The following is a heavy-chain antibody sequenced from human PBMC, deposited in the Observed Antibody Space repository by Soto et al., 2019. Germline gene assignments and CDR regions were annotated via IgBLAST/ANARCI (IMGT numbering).Heavy chain of an antibody. D-gene: IGHD2-2*01. V-gene: IGHV4-31*03. J-gene: IGHJ5*02. CDR2: TYYSGSS. CDR1: GGSISSGGYY. CDR3: AKLSCTSSTCYFPGWFDP. Sequence: SETLSLTCTVSGGSISSGGYYWNWIRQHPGKGLEWIGYTYYSGSSYYNPSLKSRLTISVDTTKNQFSLQLKSMTAADTAVYYCAKLSCTSSTCYFPGWFDPWGQGTLVTVSS.